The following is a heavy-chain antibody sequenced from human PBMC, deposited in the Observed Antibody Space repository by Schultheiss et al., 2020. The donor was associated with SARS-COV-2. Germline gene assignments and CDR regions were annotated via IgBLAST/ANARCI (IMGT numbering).Heavy chain of an antibody. CDR2: INHSGST. CDR1: GGSVSSGSYY. J-gene: IGHJ6*02. V-gene: IGHV4-61*01. D-gene: IGHD3-22*01. CDR3: ARAIYYYDSSGYYYGYYYYGMDV. Sequence: SETLSLTCTVSGGSVSSGSYYWSWIRQPPGKGLEWIGEINHSGSTNYNPSLKSRVTISVDTSKNQFSLKLSSVTAADTAVYYCARAIYYYDSSGYYYGYYYYGMDVWGQGTTVTVSS.